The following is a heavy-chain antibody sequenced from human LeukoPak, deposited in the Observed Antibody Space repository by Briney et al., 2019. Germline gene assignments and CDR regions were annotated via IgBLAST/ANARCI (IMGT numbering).Heavy chain of an antibody. Sequence: GGSLRLSCAASGFTFSRYWMSWVRQAPGKGLEWVANIKQDGREKYYVDSVKGRFTISRDNAKKSLYLQMNSLRAEDTAVYYCASGDYYDSSGYYYGYFDYWGQGTLVTVSS. J-gene: IGHJ4*02. CDR3: ASGDYYDSSGYYYGYFDY. D-gene: IGHD3-22*01. CDR1: GFTFSRYW. V-gene: IGHV3-7*03. CDR2: IKQDGREK.